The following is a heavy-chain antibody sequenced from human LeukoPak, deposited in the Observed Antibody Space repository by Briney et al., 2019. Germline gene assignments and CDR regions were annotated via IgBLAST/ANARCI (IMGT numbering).Heavy chain of an antibody. J-gene: IGHJ4*02. D-gene: IGHD6-19*01. CDR2: VDTSGKT. Sequence: SETLSLTCAVSGGSISSGHYYWTWIRQPAGKGLEWIGCVDTSGKTNYNPSVKSRVTMSLDTSKNQFSVNLTSVTAADTGSYYCARGSSVGGTLFHHYWGQGPLVSVSS. CDR3: ARGSSVGGTLFHHY. V-gene: IGHV4-61*02. CDR1: GGSISSGHYY.